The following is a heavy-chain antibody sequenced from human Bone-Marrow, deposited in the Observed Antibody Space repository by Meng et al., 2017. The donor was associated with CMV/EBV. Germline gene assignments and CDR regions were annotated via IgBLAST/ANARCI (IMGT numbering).Heavy chain of an antibody. D-gene: IGHD2-2*01. V-gene: IGHV1-46*01. J-gene: IGHJ3*02. CDR3: ARDPQVQAAIQTHDAFDI. CDR1: GYTFTSYY. Sequence: VKVSCKASGYTFTSYYMHWVRQAPGQGLEWMGIINPSGGSTSYAQKFQGRVTMTRDTSTSTVYMELSSLRSEDTAVYYCARDPQVQAAIQTHDAFDIWGQGTMVTVSS. CDR2: INPSGGST.